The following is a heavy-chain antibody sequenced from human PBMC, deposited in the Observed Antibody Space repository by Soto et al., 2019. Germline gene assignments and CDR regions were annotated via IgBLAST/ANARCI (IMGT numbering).Heavy chain of an antibody. D-gene: IGHD6-13*01. Sequence: PSETLSLTCTVSGDSIRSGSYSWDWIRQSPGKGLEWIGCIWSSGTTYYNPSLKGRLTISVDTSKNQFSLNLSSVTAADTAVYFCARRPLGYFGYWRRGTQVTVSS. J-gene: IGHJ4*01. CDR3: ARRPLGYFGY. CDR2: IWSSGTT. CDR1: GDSIRSGSYS. V-gene: IGHV4-39*01.